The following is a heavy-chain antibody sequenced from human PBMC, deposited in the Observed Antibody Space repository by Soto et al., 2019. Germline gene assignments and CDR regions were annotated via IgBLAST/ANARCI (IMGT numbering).Heavy chain of an antibody. CDR3: AREQLTGYVDH. CDR2: IYYSGST. V-gene: IGHV4-59*01. D-gene: IGHD3-9*01. CDR1: GGSISYSN. J-gene: IGHJ4*02. Sequence: SETLSLTCTVSGGSISYSNWSWIRQSPGKGLEWIGYIYYSGSTNYNPSLKSRVAISVDTSKNQSSLKLNSVTATDTAVYYCAREQLTGYVDHWGQGTLVTVSS.